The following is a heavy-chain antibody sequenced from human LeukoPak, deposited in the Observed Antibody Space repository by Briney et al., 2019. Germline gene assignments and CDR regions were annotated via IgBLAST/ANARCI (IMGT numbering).Heavy chain of an antibody. Sequence: GGSLRLSCAASGLSFSTYSMNWVRQAPGKGLEWVSYISSSSSTIYYADSVKGRFTISRDNAKNSLYLQMNSLRAEDTAVYYCARDRLYGGNSVGDAFDIWGQGTMVTVSS. CDR2: ISSSSSTI. J-gene: IGHJ3*02. CDR1: GLSFSTYS. CDR3: ARDRLYGGNSVGDAFDI. D-gene: IGHD4-23*01. V-gene: IGHV3-48*01.